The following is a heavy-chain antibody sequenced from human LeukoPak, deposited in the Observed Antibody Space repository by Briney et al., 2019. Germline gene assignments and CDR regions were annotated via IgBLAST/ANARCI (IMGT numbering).Heavy chain of an antibody. CDR3: ARVLARVVYYYDSSGYVDY. V-gene: IGHV4-34*01. D-gene: IGHD3-22*01. J-gene: IGHJ4*02. CDR1: GGSFSGYY. Sequence: SETLSLTCAVYGGSFSGYYWSWIRQPPGKGLEWIGEINQSGSTNYNPSLKSRVTISVDTSKNQFSLKLSSVTAADTAVYYCARVLARVVYYYDSSGYVDYWGQGTLVTVSS. CDR2: INQSGST.